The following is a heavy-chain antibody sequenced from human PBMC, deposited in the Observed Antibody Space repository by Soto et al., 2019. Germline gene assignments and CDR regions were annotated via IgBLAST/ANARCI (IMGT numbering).Heavy chain of an antibody. CDR2: IVREGSEK. CDR1: GFAFSNHG. D-gene: IGHD4-17*01. Sequence: QGQLVESGGGVVQPGTSLRLSCAASGFAFSNHGMHWVRQAPGKGLEWLAVIVREGSEKFYADSVKGRFTISRDNSKNTLYLEMNSLRAEDTAVYYCARDDDYDDNGLDLWGQGTLVTVSS. CDR3: ARDDDYDDNGLDL. J-gene: IGHJ4*02. V-gene: IGHV3-33*01.